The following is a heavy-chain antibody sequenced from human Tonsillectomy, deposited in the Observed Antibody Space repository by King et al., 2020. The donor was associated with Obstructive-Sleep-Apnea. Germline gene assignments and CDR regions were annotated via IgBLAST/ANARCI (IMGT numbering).Heavy chain of an antibody. J-gene: IGHJ4*02. CDR1: GYSFTTNW. CDR3: ARHVNTLWLRGAPPGYGFDY. V-gene: IGHV5-51*01. D-gene: IGHD3-10*01. CDR2: IYPGDSDT. Sequence: VQLVESGAEVKKPGDSLKISCRGSGYSFTTNWIAWVRQMAGKGLEWMGVIYPGDSDTIYSPSFQGQVTISADKSTDTAYLQWSSLKDSDTAIYYCARHVNTLWLRGAPPGYGFDYWGQGTLVTVSS.